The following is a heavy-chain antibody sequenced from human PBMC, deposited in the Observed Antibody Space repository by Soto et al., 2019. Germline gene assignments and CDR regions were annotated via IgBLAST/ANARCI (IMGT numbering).Heavy chain of an antibody. CDR2: INPKGGDS. J-gene: IGHJ6*02. CDR1: CYKFVVYY. D-gene: IGHD2-21*01. Sequence: SVKVSYKASCYKFVVYYIHWVRQAPVQGLEWMGIINPKGGDSRYAQKFQGRVTMTSNTFTSTVYMDLRRLTSDDTAVYYCARVYCGGDCRTGEWFYYYGMDVWGQGTKVTVYS. CDR3: ARVYCGGDCRTGEWFYYYGMDV. V-gene: IGHV1-46*01.